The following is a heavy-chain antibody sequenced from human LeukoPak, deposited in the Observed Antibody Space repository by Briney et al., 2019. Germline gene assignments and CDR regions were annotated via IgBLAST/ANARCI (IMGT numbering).Heavy chain of an antibody. D-gene: IGHD4-23*01. CDR3: ARVSTVADFDY. CDR1: GFTFSSYW. V-gene: IGHV3-74*01. J-gene: IGHJ4*02. CDR2: INSDGSST. Sequence: GGSLRLSCAASGFTFSSYWMHWVRHAPGEGLVWVSRINSDGSSTSYADSVKGRFTISRDNAKNTLYLQMNSLRAEDTAVYYCARVSTVADFDYWGQGTLVTVSS.